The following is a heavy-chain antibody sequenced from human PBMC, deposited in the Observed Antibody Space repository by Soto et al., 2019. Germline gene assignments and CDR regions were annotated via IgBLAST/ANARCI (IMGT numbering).Heavy chain of an antibody. J-gene: IGHJ5*02. Sequence: PGGSLRLSCAASGFTFSSYGMHWVRQAPGKGLEWVAVIWYDGSNKYYADSVKGRFTISRDNSKNTLYLQMNSLRAEDTAVYYCARGASYYYDSSGYPWRQGTLVTVSS. CDR2: IWYDGSNK. D-gene: IGHD3-22*01. V-gene: IGHV3-33*01. CDR3: ARGASYYYDSSGYP. CDR1: GFTFSSYG.